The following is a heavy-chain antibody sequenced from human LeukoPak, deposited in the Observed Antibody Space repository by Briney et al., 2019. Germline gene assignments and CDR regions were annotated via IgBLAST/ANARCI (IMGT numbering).Heavy chain of an antibody. J-gene: IGHJ4*02. D-gene: IGHD3-9*01. Sequence: ASVKVSCKASGYTFTSYFMHWVRQASGQGLECMGIINPSGGSTTYAHKFQGRVTMTRDKSKSTVYIQLRSLRSEDTAVYYCSRSPSASDWFVLGGPYWGQGSLVTVSS. V-gene: IGHV1-46*01. CDR1: GYTFTSYF. CDR2: INPSGGST. CDR3: SRSPSASDWFVLGGPY.